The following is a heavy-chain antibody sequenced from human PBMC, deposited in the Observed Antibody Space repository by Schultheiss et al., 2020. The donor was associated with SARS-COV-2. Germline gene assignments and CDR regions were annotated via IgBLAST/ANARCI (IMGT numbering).Heavy chain of an antibody. J-gene: IGHJ4*02. D-gene: IGHD6-13*01. CDR3: ARDLGSSWYHYRFDY. CDR2: ISAYNGNT. V-gene: IGHV1-18*01. CDR1: GYTFTSYG. Sequence: ASVKVSCKASGYTFTSYGISWVRQAPGQGLEWMGWISAYNGNTNYAQKLQGRVTMTTDTSTSTAYMELRSLRSDDTAVYYCARDLGSSWYHYRFDYWGQGTLVTVSS.